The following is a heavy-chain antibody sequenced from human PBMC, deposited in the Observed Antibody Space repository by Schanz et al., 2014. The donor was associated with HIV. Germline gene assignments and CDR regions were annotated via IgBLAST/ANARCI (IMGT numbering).Heavy chain of an antibody. V-gene: IGHV3-33*08. J-gene: IGHJ4*02. CDR1: GFTFRSYG. CDR3: ARGATTYSSGYYYPDY. D-gene: IGHD3-22*01. CDR2: MSYDGRNE. Sequence: QVQLVESGGGVVQPGRSLRLSCAASGFTFRSYGMHWVRQAPGKGLECVASMSYDGRNEHYVDSVKGRFTISRDNAKNSLYLQMNSLRDEDTAVYYCARGATTYSSGYYYPDYWGQGTLVTVSS.